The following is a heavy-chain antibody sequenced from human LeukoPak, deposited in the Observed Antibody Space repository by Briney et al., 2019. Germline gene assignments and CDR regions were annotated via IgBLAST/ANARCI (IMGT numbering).Heavy chain of an antibody. J-gene: IGHJ6*02. CDR1: GYTFTSYD. CDR3: ARMGFFNSRDYYYYGMDV. D-gene: IGHD2-21*01. V-gene: IGHV1-8*01. CDR2: MNPNSGNT. Sequence: ASVKVSCKASGYTFTSYDINWVRQAPGQGLEWMGWMNPNSGNTGYAQKFQGRVTMTRNTSISTAYMELSSPRSEDTAVYYCARMGFFNSRDYYYYGMDVWGQGTTVTVSS.